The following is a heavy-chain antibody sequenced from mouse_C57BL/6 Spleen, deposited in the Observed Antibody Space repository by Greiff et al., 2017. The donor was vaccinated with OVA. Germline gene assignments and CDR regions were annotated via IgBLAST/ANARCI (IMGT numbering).Heavy chain of an antibody. CDR3: ARGVVTAHWYCDV. V-gene: IGHV1-69*01. Sequence: VQLQQPGAELVMPGASVKLSCKASGYTFTSYWMHWVKQSPGQGLEWIGEIDPSDSYTNYNQKFKGKSTLTVDKSSSTAYLQLSSLTSEDSAVYYCARGVVTAHWYCDVGGTGTTVTVSS. J-gene: IGHJ1*03. D-gene: IGHD2-2*01. CDR1: GYTFTSYW. CDR2: IDPSDSYT.